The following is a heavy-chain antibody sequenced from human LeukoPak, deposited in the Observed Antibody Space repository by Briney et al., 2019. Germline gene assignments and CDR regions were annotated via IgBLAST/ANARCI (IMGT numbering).Heavy chain of an antibody. V-gene: IGHV1-46*01. D-gene: IGHD2/OR15-2a*01. J-gene: IGHJ6*03. Sequence: ASVKVSCKASGYTFTSYYMHWVRQAPGQGLEWMGIINPSGGSTSYAQKFQGRVTMTRDTSTSTVYMELSSPRSEDTAVYYCARGGTTRHPDYYYYYMDVWGKGTTVTVSS. CDR3: ARGGTTRHPDYYYYYMDV. CDR2: INPSGGST. CDR1: GYTFTSYY.